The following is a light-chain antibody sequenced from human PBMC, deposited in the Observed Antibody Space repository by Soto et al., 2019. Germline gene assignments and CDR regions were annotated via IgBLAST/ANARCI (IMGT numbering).Light chain of an antibody. Sequence: QSALTQPASVSASPGQSITISCTGSSSDVGAYNLVSWYQHRPDKAPKLILYEGTKRPSGVSDRFSGSKSGNTASPSISGLQAEDEAHYYCCSYANSFTFVFGTGTKLTVL. J-gene: IGLJ1*01. CDR1: SSDVGAYNL. V-gene: IGLV2-23*03. CDR2: EGT. CDR3: CSYANSFTFV.